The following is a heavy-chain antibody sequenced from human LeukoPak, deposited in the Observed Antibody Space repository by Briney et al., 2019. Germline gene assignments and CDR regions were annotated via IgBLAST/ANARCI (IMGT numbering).Heavy chain of an antibody. Sequence: GASVKVSCKASGYTFTSYGISWVRQAPGQGLEWMGWISAYNGNTNYAQKLQGRVTMTTDTSTSTAYMELRSLRSDDTAVYYCATSRVVITPRDAFDIWGQGTMVTVSS. V-gene: IGHV1-18*01. CDR3: ATSRVVITPRDAFDI. J-gene: IGHJ3*02. CDR1: GYTFTSYG. D-gene: IGHD3-22*01. CDR2: ISAYNGNT.